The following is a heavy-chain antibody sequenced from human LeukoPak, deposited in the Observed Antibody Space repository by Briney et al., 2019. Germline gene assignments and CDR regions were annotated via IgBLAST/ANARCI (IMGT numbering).Heavy chain of an antibody. CDR3: SRGAMTAKPADF. V-gene: IGHV4-39*01. D-gene: IGHD3-16*01. CDR2: IYYSGNT. CDR1: GVPLYSRDDH. J-gene: IGHJ4*02. Sequence: PSETLSLTCSVSGVPLYSRDDHWNWIRQPPGKGLEWIGSIYYSGNTYYNPSHQSRATISVDTSRDYFSLTLSSVTRADTALYFCSRGAMTAKPADFWGQGTLVTVSS.